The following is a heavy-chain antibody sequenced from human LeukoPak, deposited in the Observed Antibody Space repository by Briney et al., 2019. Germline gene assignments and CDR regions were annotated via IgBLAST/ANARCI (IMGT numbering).Heavy chain of an antibody. CDR3: TRSQEGYYYYYMDV. CDR1: GGTFSSYA. CDR2: IIPIFGTA. Sequence: ASVKVSCKASGGTFSSYAISWVRQAPGQGLEWMGRIIPIFGTANYAQKFQGRVTITTDESTSTAYMELSSLRSEDTAVYYCTRSQEGYYYYYMDVWGKGTTVTVSS. J-gene: IGHJ6*03. V-gene: IGHV1-69*05.